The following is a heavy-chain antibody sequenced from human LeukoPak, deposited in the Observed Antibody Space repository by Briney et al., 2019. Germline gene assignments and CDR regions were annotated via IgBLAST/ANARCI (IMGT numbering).Heavy chain of an antibody. Sequence: GGSLRLSCAASGFTLSSYAMTWVRQAPGRGLEWVSSVDGGGGGTYYADSVKGRFTISKDNSKDTLYLQVNGLRAEDTAVYFCAKDSDRLGIINYWGQGTLVTVSS. J-gene: IGHJ4*02. CDR2: VDGGGGGT. D-gene: IGHD7-27*01. V-gene: IGHV3-23*01. CDR3: AKDSDRLGIINY. CDR1: GFTLSSYA.